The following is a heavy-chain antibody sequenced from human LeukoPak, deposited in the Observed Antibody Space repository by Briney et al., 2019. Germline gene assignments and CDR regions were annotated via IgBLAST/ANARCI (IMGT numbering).Heavy chain of an antibody. Sequence: GSLRLSFAAFGFILSGSVLLWVRPASRRGLEGVGRIRSKADNDATAYGASVKGRFTISRDDSRNTAYLQMNSLKTEDTAMYYCTIGVYWGQGTLVTVSS. V-gene: IGHV3-73*01. CDR3: TIGVY. CDR2: IRSKADNDAT. CDR1: GFILSGSV. J-gene: IGHJ4*02.